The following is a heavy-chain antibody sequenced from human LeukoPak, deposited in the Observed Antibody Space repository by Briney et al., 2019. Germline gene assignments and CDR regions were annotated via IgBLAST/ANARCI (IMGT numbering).Heavy chain of an antibody. CDR2: ISPDGSFK. J-gene: IGHJ4*02. CDR1: GFTLSDHW. CDR3: VRVIVVVPTKVHYFDY. D-gene: IGHD2-21*02. Sequence: GGSLRLSCAASGFTLSDHWMRWVRHLPGEGLEWVANISPDGSFKFYVDSVKGRFTVSRDNAKNSLYLQMNSLRAEDTAMYYFVRVIVVVPTKVHYFDYWGQGTLVTVSS. V-gene: IGHV3-7*01.